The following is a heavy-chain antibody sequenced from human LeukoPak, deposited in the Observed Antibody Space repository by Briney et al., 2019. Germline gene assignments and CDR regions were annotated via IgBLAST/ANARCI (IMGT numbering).Heavy chain of an antibody. CDR2: IYYDGST. CDR3: AREEYQLLFGY. D-gene: IGHD2-2*01. CDR1: GGSISTDNYY. V-gene: IGHV4-39*07. Sequence: PSETLSLTCTVSGGSISTDNYYWGWIRQPPGKGLEWLGSIYYDGSTYYNPSLESRVTISVDTSKNRFSLKLSSVTAADTAVYYCAREEYQLLFGYWGQGTLVTVSS. J-gene: IGHJ4*02.